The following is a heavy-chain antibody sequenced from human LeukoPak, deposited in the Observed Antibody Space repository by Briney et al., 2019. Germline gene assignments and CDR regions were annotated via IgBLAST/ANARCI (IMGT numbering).Heavy chain of an antibody. CDR1: GGTFSSYA. CDR2: IIPIFGTA. CDR3: ARAGYEWELQFDY. V-gene: IGHV1-69*05. D-gene: IGHD1-26*01. J-gene: IGHJ4*02. Sequence: SVKVSCKASGGTFSSYAISWVRQAPGQGLEWMGGIIPIFGTANYAQKFQGRVTITTDESTSTAYMEPSSLRSEDTAVYYCARAGYEWELQFDYWGQGTLVTVSS.